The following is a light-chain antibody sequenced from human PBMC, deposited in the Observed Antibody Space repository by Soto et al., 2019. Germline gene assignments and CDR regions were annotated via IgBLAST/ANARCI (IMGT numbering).Light chain of an antibody. CDR2: GVT. J-gene: IGLJ2*01. CDR3: SSYTSSTTVL. V-gene: IGLV2-14*01. CDR1: SSDVGDFQY. Sequence: QSVLTQPASVSESPGQSITISCTGPSSDVGDFQYVSWYQQHPGKAPKLIIYGVTNRPSGVSYRFSGSKSGNTASLTISGLQPEDEADYYCSSYTSSTTVLFGGGTKLTVL.